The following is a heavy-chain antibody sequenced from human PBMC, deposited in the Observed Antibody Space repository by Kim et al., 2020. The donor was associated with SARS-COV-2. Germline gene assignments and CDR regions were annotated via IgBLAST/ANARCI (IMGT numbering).Heavy chain of an antibody. D-gene: IGHD3-16*01. V-gene: IGHV4-59*01. J-gene: IGHJ5*02. CDR3: ARDAGRVWDGLGRFDA. Sequence: SLKGRDTISLDASKSQFSLKLSSVTAADTAVYYCARDAGRVWDGLGRFDAWGQGTLVTVSS.